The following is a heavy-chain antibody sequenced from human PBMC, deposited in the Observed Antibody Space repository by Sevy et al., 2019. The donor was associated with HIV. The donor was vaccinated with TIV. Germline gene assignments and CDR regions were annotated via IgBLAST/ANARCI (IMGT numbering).Heavy chain of an antibody. J-gene: IGHJ6*02. D-gene: IGHD3-22*01. CDR2: INPNSGGT. Sequence: ASVKVSCKASGYTFTGYYMHWVRQAPGQGLEWMGWINPNSGGTNDAQKFQGRVTMTRDTSISTAYMELSRLRSDDTAVYYCARGLPYYYDSSGPYYYGMDVWGQGTTVTVSS. CDR3: ARGLPYYYDSSGPYYYGMDV. CDR1: GYTFTGYY. V-gene: IGHV1-2*02.